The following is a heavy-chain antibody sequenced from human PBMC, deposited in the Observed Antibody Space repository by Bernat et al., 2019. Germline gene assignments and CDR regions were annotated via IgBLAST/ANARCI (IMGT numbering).Heavy chain of an antibody. CDR3: ATNYHCTMCWYGEGTDY. CDR1: EFTFSSYW. Sequence: EFTFSSYWMMWVRQAPGNGLEWVANINQDGRQEYYVDFVKGRFTISNDNAKDSLYLQMNKLRAGDTAIYYCATNYHCTMCWYGEGTDYWG. V-gene: IGHV3-7*03. J-gene: IGHJ4*01. D-gene: IGHD2-8*01. CDR2: INQDGRQE.